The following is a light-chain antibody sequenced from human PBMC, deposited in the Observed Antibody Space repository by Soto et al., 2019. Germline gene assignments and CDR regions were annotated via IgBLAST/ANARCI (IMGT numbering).Light chain of an antibody. CDR1: SSNIGSNT. CDR3: AAWDDSLNGVWV. CDR2: SDN. Sequence: QSVLTQPPSASGTPGQRVTTSCSGSSSNIGSNTVSWYQQLPGTAPKLLIYSDNQRPPGVPDRFSGSKSGTSASLAISGLQSEDEADYYCAAWDDSLNGVWVFGGGTKLTVL. J-gene: IGLJ3*02. V-gene: IGLV1-44*01.